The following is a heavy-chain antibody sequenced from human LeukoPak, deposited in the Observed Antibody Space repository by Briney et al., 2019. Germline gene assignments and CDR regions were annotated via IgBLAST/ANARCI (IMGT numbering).Heavy chain of an antibody. CDR2: INHSGST. CDR3: ATTPPVRGVTPN. Sequence: PSETLSLTCAVYGGSFSGYYWSWIRQPPGKGLEWIGEINHSGSTNYNPSLKSRVTISVDTSKNQFSLKLSSVTAADTAVYYCATTPPVRGVTPNWGQGTLVTVSS. D-gene: IGHD3-10*01. J-gene: IGHJ4*02. V-gene: IGHV4-34*01. CDR1: GGSFSGYY.